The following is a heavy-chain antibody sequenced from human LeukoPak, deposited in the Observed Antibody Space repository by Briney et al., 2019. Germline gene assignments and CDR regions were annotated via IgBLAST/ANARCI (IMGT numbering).Heavy chain of an antibody. CDR1: GGSMSSYY. J-gene: IGHJ4*02. V-gene: IGHV4-59*01. Sequence: SETLSLTCTVSGGSMSSYYWSWIRQPPRKGLEWIGYIYYSGSTNYNPSLESRVTISVDTSKNQFSLKLSSVTAADTAVYYCARGASGWPYYFDYWGQGTLVTVSS. D-gene: IGHD6-19*01. CDR3: ARGASGWPYYFDY. CDR2: IYYSGST.